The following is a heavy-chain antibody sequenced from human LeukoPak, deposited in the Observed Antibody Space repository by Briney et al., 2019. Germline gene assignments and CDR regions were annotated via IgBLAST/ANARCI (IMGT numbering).Heavy chain of an antibody. V-gene: IGHV3-23*01. CDR2: ISGSGGTT. J-gene: IGHJ6*02. CDR3: AKSDYGYYYGMDV. D-gene: IGHD4-17*01. CDR1: GFTFSSYA. Sequence: GGSLRLSCAASGFTFSSYAMSWVRQAPGKGLEWVSAISGSGGTTYYADSVKGRFTISRDNSKNTLYLQMNSLRAEDTAVYYCAKSDYGYYYGMDVWGQGTTVTVSS.